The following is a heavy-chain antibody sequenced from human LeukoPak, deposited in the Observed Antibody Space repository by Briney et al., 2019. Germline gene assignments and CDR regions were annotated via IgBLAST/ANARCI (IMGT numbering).Heavy chain of an antibody. J-gene: IGHJ6*03. D-gene: IGHD6-19*01. CDR1: GGSISSSSYY. V-gene: IGHV4-39*01. Sequence: SETLSLTCTVSGGSISSSSYYWGWIRQPPGKGLEWIGSIYYSGSTYYNPSLKSRVTISVDTSKNQFSLKLSSVTAADTAVYYCAWEQWPQLEHMDVWGKGTTVTVSS. CDR3: AWEQWPQLEHMDV. CDR2: IYYSGST.